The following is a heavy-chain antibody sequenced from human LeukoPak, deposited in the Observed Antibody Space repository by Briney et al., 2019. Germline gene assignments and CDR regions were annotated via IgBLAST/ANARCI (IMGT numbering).Heavy chain of an antibody. D-gene: IGHD1-14*01. CDR1: GGSISSYY. CDR2: INHSGST. Sequence: SETLSLTCTVSGGSISSYYWSWIRQPPGKGLEWIGEINHSGSTNYNPSLKSRVTISVDTSKNQFSLKLSSVTAADTAVYYCARGRIKDYWGRGTLVTVPS. V-gene: IGHV4-34*01. J-gene: IGHJ4*02. CDR3: ARGRIKDY.